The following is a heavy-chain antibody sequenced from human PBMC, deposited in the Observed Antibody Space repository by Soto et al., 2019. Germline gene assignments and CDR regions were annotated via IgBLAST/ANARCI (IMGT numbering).Heavy chain of an antibody. D-gene: IGHD6-19*01. CDR2: ISYDGSNK. CDR1: GFTFSSYG. CDR3: AKGVSGWYLADYSQH. V-gene: IGHV3-30*18. Sequence: QVQLVESGGGVVQPGRSLRLSCAASGFTFSSYGMHWVRQAPGKGLEWVAVISYDGSNKYYEDSVKGRFTISRDNSKNTLYLQMNSLRAEDTAVYYCAKGVSGWYLADYSQHWGQGTLVTVSS. J-gene: IGHJ1*01.